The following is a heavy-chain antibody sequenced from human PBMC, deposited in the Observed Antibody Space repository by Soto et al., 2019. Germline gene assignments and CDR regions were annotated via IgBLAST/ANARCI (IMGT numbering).Heavy chain of an antibody. J-gene: IGHJ6*02. CDR3: ARHLTYCSAGSCYSDFPYYGMDV. CDR2: TYYRSKWYS. Sequence: SQTLSLTCVISGDSVSSNLASWSWIRQSPSRGLERLGRTYYRSKWYSYYALSVKSRITINPDTSKNQFSLHLSSVTPEDTAVYYCARHLTYCSAGSCYSDFPYYGMDVWGQGTTVTVS. D-gene: IGHD2-15*01. CDR1: GDSVSSNLAS. V-gene: IGHV6-1*01.